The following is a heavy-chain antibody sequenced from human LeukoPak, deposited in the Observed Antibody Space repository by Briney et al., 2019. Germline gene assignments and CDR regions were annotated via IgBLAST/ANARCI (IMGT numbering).Heavy chain of an antibody. Sequence: SQTLSLTCTVSGGSISSGGYYWSWIRQHPGKGLEWIGYIYYSGSTYYNPSLKSRVTISVDTSKNQFSLKLSSVTAADTAVYYCARAINPPSNIAAAAKNVYFDYWGQGTLVTVSS. D-gene: IGHD6-13*01. J-gene: IGHJ4*02. CDR2: IYYSGST. CDR3: ARAINPPSNIAAAAKNVYFDY. V-gene: IGHV4-31*03. CDR1: GGSISSGGYY.